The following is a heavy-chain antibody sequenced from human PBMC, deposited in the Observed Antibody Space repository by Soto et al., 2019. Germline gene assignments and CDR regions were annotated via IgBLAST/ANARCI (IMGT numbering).Heavy chain of an antibody. CDR1: GFTFSSYG. V-gene: IGHV3-30*18. Sequence: PGGSLRLSCAASGFTFSSYGMHWVRQAPGKGLEWVAVISYDGSNKYYADSVKGRFTISRDNSKNTLYLQMNSLRAEDTAVYYCAKDVLWFGDAHYYYYGMDVWGQGTTVTVSS. CDR2: ISYDGSNK. D-gene: IGHD3-10*01. CDR3: AKDVLWFGDAHYYYYGMDV. J-gene: IGHJ6*02.